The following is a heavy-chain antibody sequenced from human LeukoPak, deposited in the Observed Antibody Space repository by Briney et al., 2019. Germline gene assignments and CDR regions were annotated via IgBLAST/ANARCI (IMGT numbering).Heavy chain of an antibody. V-gene: IGHV7-4-1*02. CDR3: ARMYYYGSGSWSDY. D-gene: IGHD3-10*01. Sequence: ASVRVSCKASGYTFTSHAMTWVRQAPGQGLEWMGWINTNTGNPTYAQGFTGRFVFSLDTSVSTAYLQISSLKAEDTAVYYCARMYYYGSGSWSDYWGQGTLVTVSS. CDR2: INTNTGNP. CDR1: GYTFTSHA. J-gene: IGHJ4*02.